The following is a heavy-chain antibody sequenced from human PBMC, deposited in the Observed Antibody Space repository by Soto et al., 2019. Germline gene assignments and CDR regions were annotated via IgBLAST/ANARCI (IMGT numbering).Heavy chain of an antibody. CDR2: IIPIFGTA. CDR1: GGTFSRYA. D-gene: IGHD4-17*01. Sequence: SVKVSCKASGGTFSRYAISWVRQAPGQGLEWMGGIIPIFGTANYAQKFQGRVTITADESTSTAYMELSSLRSEDTAVYYCARDVGDYGAYYYGMDVWGQGTTVTVSS. V-gene: IGHV1-69*13. CDR3: ARDVGDYGAYYYGMDV. J-gene: IGHJ6*02.